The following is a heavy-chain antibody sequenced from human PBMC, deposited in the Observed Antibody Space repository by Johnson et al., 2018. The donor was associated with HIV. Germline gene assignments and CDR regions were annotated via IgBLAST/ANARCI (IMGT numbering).Heavy chain of an antibody. CDR1: GFTFSSYG. CDR2: IRYDGSNK. J-gene: IGHJ3*02. D-gene: IGHD4-17*01. V-gene: IGHV3-30*02. CDR3: ARGMTTVTNHDAFDI. Sequence: QVQLVESGGGVVQPGGSLRLSCAASGFTFSSYGMHWVRQAPGKGLEWVAFIRYDGSNKYYADSAKVRFTISRDNAKNSLYLKMNSLRAEDTAVYYCARGMTTVTNHDAFDIWGQGTMVTVSS.